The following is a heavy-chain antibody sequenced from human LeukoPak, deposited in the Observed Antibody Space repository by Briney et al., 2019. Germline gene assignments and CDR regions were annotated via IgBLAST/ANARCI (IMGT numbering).Heavy chain of an antibody. Sequence: SGGSLRLSCAASGFTFSSYNMNWVRQAPGQGLEWVSSITSGSSYIYYADSVKGRFTISRDNAKSSLYLQMNSLRAEDTAVYYCARESGNYGGNLWGQGTLVTVSS. CDR1: GFTFSSYN. CDR2: ITSGSSYI. V-gene: IGHV3-21*01. D-gene: IGHD4-23*01. CDR3: ARESGNYGGNL. J-gene: IGHJ4*02.